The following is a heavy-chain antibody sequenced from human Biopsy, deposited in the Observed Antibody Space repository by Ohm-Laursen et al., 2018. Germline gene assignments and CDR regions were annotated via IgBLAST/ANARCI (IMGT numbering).Heavy chain of an antibody. V-gene: IGHV4-34*01. CDR1: GESFNGYY. CDR3: VRGVDYYDPYHYYALDV. Sequence: GTLSLTCTVYGESFNGYYWSWIRQTPGKGLEWIGETNHSGRTNYNPSLKSRVTISVDTSKNQFSLKVRSATAADTAVYYCVRGVDYYDPYHYYALDVWGQGTTVTVSS. D-gene: IGHD3-22*01. CDR2: TNHSGRT. J-gene: IGHJ6*02.